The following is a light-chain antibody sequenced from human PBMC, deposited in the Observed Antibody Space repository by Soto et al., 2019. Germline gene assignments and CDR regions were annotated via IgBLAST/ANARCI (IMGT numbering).Light chain of an antibody. CDR3: QQSHSTPYT. Sequence: DIQLTQSPSSLSPSVGDRITLSCRASQSISRNLNWYQQMPGKAPSLLIYAARDLQSGVPGRFSGSGSGTEFNLTNSSLKSDDLATYYCQQSHSTPYTFGQGTKLEI. CDR2: AAR. J-gene: IGKJ2*01. V-gene: IGKV1-39*01. CDR1: QSISRN.